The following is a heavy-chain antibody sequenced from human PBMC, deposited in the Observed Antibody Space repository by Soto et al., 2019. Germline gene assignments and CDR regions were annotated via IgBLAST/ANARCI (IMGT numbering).Heavy chain of an antibody. CDR2: IYYSGST. D-gene: IGHD2-2*01. CDR3: ARGLREYQLVYMDV. Sequence: PSETLSLTCTVSGGSISSYYWSWIRQPPGKGLEWIGYIYYSGSTNYNPSLKSRVTISVDTSKNQFSLKLTSVTAADTAVYYCARGLREYQLVYMDVWGKGTTVTVSS. CDR1: GGSISSYY. J-gene: IGHJ6*03. V-gene: IGHV4-59*01.